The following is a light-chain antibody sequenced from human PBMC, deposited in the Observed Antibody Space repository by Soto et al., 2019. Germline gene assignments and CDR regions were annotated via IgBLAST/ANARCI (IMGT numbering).Light chain of an antibody. J-gene: IGLJ3*02. CDR2: DDY. V-gene: IGLV3-21*02. CDR3: QVWDNPSAHVV. Sequence: SYELTQPPSVSVAPGQTARITCGGNNIGTKSVHWYQQKPGQAPVLVVYDDYDRPSWIPERFSGSNSGNTATLTISTVEAGDEADYYCQVWDNPSAHVVFGGGTKGTVL. CDR1: NIGTKS.